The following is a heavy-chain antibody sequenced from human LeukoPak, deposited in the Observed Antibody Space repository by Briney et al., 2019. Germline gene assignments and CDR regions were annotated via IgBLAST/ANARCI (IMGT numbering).Heavy chain of an antibody. Sequence: GGSLRLSCAASGFTLTSYGMHWVRQAPGKGLEWVAVISYEKNEEFYADSVKGRSTISRDSSKNTLYLQMNSLRPEDTAVYYCVKGRSGSSYSPSDSWGQGTLVTVSS. D-gene: IGHD2-15*01. CDR1: GFTLTSYG. CDR3: VKGRSGSSYSPSDS. V-gene: IGHV3-30*18. CDR2: ISYEKNEE. J-gene: IGHJ4*02.